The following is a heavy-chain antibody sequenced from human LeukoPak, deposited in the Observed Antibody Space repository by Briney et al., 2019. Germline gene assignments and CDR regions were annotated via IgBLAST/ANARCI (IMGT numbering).Heavy chain of an antibody. D-gene: IGHD6-19*01. Sequence: PGGSLRLSCAASGFTFDDYAMHWVRRAPGKGLEWVSGISWNSGSIGYADSVKGRFTISRDNAKNSLYLQMNSLRAEDTALYYCAKDSSGWTVIFDYWGQGTLVTVSS. CDR3: AKDSSGWTVIFDY. J-gene: IGHJ4*02. CDR2: ISWNSGSI. V-gene: IGHV3-9*01. CDR1: GFTFDDYA.